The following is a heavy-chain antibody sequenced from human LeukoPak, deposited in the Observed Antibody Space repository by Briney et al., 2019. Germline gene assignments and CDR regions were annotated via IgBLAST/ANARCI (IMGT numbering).Heavy chain of an antibody. CDR3: ARDPGRYYYYYYMDV. Sequence: GGSLGLSCAASGFTFSSYAMHWVRQAPGMGLEYVSAITSNGDRAYYANSVKGRFTISRDNSKNTLYLQMGTLRAEDMAVYYCARDPGRYYYYYYMDVWGKGTTVTISS. CDR2: ITSNGDRA. J-gene: IGHJ6*03. CDR1: GFTFSSYA. V-gene: IGHV3-64*01.